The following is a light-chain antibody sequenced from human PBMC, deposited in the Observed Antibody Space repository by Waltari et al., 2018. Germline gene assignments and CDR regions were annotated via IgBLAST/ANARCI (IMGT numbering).Light chain of an antibody. CDR1: SSDVGRYNL. CDR2: EVS. J-gene: IGLJ2*01. V-gene: IGLV2-23*02. CDR3: SSYAGNRSVV. Sequence: QSALTQPASVSGSPGQSITVSCTGTSSDVGRYNLFSWYQQHPGKAPKLLIFEVSQLPSGISNRFSGSKSGNTASLTVSGLQAEDGADYYCSSYAGNRSVVFSGGTKLTVL.